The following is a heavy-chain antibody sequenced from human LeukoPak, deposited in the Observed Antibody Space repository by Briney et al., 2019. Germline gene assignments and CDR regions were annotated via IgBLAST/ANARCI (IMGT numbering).Heavy chain of an antibody. J-gene: IGHJ4*02. CDR2: INPNSGGT. CDR3: ARGPGSSWLVDY. CDR1: GYTFTGCY. V-gene: IGHV1-2*02. D-gene: IGHD6-13*01. Sequence: ASVKVSCKASGYTFTGCYMHWVRQAPGQGLEWMGWINPNSGGTNYAQKFQGRVTMTRDTSISTAYMELSRLRSDDTAVYYCARGPGSSWLVDYWGQGTLVTVSS.